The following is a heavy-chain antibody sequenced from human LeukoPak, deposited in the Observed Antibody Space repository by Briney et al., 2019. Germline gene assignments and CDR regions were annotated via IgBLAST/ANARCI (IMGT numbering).Heavy chain of an antibody. CDR2: INPNSGGR. J-gene: IGHJ4*02. D-gene: IGHD6-19*01. Sequence: ASVKVSCXASGYTFTGYYIHWVRQAPGQGLGWMGWINPNSGGRKYAQKFQGRVTMTRDTSMSTVYMELSRLTSDDTAVYYCASTLTVVGTLDYWGQGTLVPVSS. CDR1: GYTFTGYY. CDR3: ASTLTVVGTLDY. V-gene: IGHV1-2*02.